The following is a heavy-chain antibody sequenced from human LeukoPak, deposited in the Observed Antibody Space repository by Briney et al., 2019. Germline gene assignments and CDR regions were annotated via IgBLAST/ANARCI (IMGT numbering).Heavy chain of an antibody. CDR3: ATDSRSCRY. J-gene: IGHJ4*02. Sequence: GGSLRLSCAASGFTFSGSTMHWVRQAPGKGLEWVANIKQDGSEKYYLDSVKGRFTISRDNAKNSLFLQMNSLRAEDTAMYYCATDSRSCRYWGQGTLVTVSS. CDR1: GFTFSGST. V-gene: IGHV3-7*03. CDR2: IKQDGSEK.